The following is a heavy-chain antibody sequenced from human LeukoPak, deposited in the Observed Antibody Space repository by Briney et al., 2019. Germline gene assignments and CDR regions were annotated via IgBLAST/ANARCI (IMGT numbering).Heavy chain of an antibody. CDR2: IYTSGST. D-gene: IGHD3-9*01. Sequence: PSETLFLTCTVSGASISSGSYYWNWIRQPAGKGLEWIGRIYTSGSTDYNPSLKSRVTISIDTSKNQFSLKLSSVTAADTAVYYCAISLPYDILTGYPTYYFDYWGQGTLVTVSS. CDR3: AISLPYDILTGYPTYYFDY. CDR1: GASISSGSYY. J-gene: IGHJ4*02. V-gene: IGHV4-61*02.